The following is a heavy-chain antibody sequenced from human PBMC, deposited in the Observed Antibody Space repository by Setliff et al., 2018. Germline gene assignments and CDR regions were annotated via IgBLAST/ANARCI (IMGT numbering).Heavy chain of an antibody. CDR2: ISNDDTKK. D-gene: IGHD4-4*01. V-gene: IGHV3-30*03. CDR3: ARSTETFSGEDFYFFYYMDV. J-gene: IGHJ6*03. CDR1: GFTFSSYG. Sequence: GGSLRLSCAASGFTFSSYGMHWVRQAPGKGLEWVALISNDDTKKYFADSVKGRFTISRDSSRNTLYLQMSSLRPEDTALYYCARSTETFSGEDFYFFYYMDVWGKGTTVTVSS.